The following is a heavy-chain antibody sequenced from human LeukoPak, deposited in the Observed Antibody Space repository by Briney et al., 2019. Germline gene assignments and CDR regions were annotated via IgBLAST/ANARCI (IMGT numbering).Heavy chain of an antibody. CDR1: GFTLNTYA. Sequence: GGSLRLSCAVSGFTLNTYAMHWVRQAPGKGLEWVAIISYDGSQKYYADSLKGRFTISRDNSRNTLYLQMNSLRDDDTGMHYCARDTDEWYNSPGDYWGQGTLVTVSS. J-gene: IGHJ4*02. CDR3: ARDTDEWYNSPGDY. CDR2: ISYDGSQK. V-gene: IGHV3-30*04. D-gene: IGHD1-1*01.